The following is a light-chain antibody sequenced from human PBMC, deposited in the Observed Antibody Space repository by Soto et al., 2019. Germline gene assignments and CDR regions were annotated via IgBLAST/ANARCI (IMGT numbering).Light chain of an antibody. CDR1: SSDVGAYNF. J-gene: IGLJ1*01. CDR3: SSFTSSVTYV. CDR2: DVS. Sequence: QSVLTQPASVSGSPGQSITISCTGTSSDVGAYNFVSWHQQHPGKAPKLMIYDVSNRPSGVSDRFSGSKSGNTASLTISGLQIEDEADYYCSSFTSSVTYVFGTGTKVTVL. V-gene: IGLV2-14*03.